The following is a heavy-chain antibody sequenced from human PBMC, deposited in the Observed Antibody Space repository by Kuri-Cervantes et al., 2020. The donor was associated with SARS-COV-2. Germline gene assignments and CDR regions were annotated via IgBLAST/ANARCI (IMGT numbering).Heavy chain of an antibody. CDR2: INPNSGGT. V-gene: IGHV1-2*02. CDR1: GYTFTSYG. CDR3: ARDKLERDGDRRYYYYYGMDV. D-gene: IGHD1-1*01. J-gene: IGHJ6*02. Sequence: ASVKVSCKASGYTFTSYGISWVRQAPGQGLEWMGWINPNSGGTNYAQKFQGRVTMTRDTSISTAYMELSRLRSDDTAVYYCARDKLERDGDRRYYYYYGMDVWGQGTTVTVSS.